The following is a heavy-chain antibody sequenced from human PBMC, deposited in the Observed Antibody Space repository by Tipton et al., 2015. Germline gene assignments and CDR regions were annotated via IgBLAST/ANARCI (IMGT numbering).Heavy chain of an antibody. CDR3: AKDISLGSGWALGMDV. J-gene: IGHJ6*02. CDR2: ISWNRGRI. CDR1: GFTFGDYA. Sequence: SLRLSCAASGFTFGDYAMHWVRQAPGKGLEWVAGISWNRGRIGYADSVKGRFIISRDNAKNFLYLQMNSLRGDDTALYYCAKDISLGSGWALGMDVWGQGTTVTVSS. D-gene: IGHD6-19*01. V-gene: IGHV3-9*01.